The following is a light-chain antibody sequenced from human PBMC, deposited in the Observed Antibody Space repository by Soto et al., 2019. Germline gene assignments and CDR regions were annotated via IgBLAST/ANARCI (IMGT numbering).Light chain of an antibody. CDR3: QQYGSSPTST. J-gene: IGKJ2*01. Sequence: EIVLTQSPGTLSLSPGERATLSCRASQSVSSSYLAWYQQKPGQAPRLLIYGASSRATGIPDRFSGSGSGTDLTLTISRLEPEDFAVYYCQQYGSSPTSTFGQGTQLEI. V-gene: IGKV3-20*01. CDR2: GAS. CDR1: QSVSSSY.